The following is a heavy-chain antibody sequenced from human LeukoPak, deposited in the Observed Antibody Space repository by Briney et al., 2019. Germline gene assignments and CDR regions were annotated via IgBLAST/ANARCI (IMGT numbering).Heavy chain of an antibody. CDR3: AKDRIAVAGYFDY. Sequence: GGSLRFSCAASGFTFSSYAMSWVRQAPGKGLGWVSAISGSGGSTYYADSVKGRFTISRDNSKNTLYLQMNSLRAEDTAVYYCAKDRIAVAGYFDYWGQGTLVTVSS. J-gene: IGHJ4*02. CDR1: GFTFSSYA. V-gene: IGHV3-23*01. D-gene: IGHD6-19*01. CDR2: ISGSGGST.